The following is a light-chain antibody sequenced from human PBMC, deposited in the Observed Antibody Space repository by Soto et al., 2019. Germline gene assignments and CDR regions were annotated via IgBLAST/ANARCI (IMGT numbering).Light chain of an antibody. J-gene: IGLJ1*01. CDR3: SSYRRGSAPYV. Sequence: QSALTQPASVSGSPGQSITISCTGTSSDVGGYDAVAWYQQYPGKAPKLMIYEVSNRLSGISDRLSGSKSGNTASLTISGLQAADEADYYCSSYRRGSAPYVFGTGTKVTVL. CDR2: EVS. CDR1: SSDVGGYDA. V-gene: IGLV2-14*01.